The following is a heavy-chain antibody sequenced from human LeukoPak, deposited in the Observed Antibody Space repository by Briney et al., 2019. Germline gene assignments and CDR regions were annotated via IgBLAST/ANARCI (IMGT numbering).Heavy chain of an antibody. CDR3: AKDLAAAGNGGLDY. CDR2: IGWNSGSI. J-gene: IGHJ4*02. V-gene: IGHV3-9*01. D-gene: IGHD6-13*01. CDR1: GFTFDDYA. Sequence: GRSLRLSCAASGFTFDDYAMHWVRQAPGKGLEWVSGIGWNSGSIGYADSVKGRFTISRDNAKNSLYLQMNSLRAEDTALYYCAKDLAAAGNGGLDYWGQGTLVTVSS.